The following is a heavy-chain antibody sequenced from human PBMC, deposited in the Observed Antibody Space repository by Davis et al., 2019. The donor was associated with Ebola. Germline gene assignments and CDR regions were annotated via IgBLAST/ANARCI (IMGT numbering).Heavy chain of an antibody. CDR2: INPNSGGT. Sequence: ASVKVSCKASGYTFTGYYMHWVRQAPGQGLEWMGWINPNSGGTNYAQKFQGRVTMTRDTSISTAYMELSRLRSDDTAVYYCASGGYCSGGSCYSTWFDPWGQGTLVTVSS. CDR3: ASGGYCSGGSCYSTWFDP. V-gene: IGHV1-2*02. CDR1: GYTFTGYY. J-gene: IGHJ5*02. D-gene: IGHD2-15*01.